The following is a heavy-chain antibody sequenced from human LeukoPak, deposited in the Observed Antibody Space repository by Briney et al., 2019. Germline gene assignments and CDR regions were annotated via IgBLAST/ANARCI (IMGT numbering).Heavy chain of an antibody. CDR3: VRGFGDKRAYYYMDV. Sequence: SVKVSCKASGGTFSSYAISWVRQAPGQGLEWMGGIIPIFGTANYAQKFQGRVTITADKSTSTAYMELSSLRSEDTAVYYCVRGFGDKRAYYYMDVWGKGTTVTVSS. J-gene: IGHJ6*03. CDR1: GGTFSSYA. D-gene: IGHD3-10*01. V-gene: IGHV1-69*06. CDR2: IIPIFGTA.